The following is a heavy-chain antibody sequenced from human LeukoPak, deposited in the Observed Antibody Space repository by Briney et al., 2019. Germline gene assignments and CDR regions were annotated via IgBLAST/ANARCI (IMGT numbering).Heavy chain of an antibody. D-gene: IGHD6-13*01. V-gene: IGHV3-23*01. CDR3: AKCRVTGYSSSWYYFDY. Sequence: PGGSLRLSCAASGFTFSSYAMSWVRQAPGKGLEWVSAISGSGGSTYYADSVKGRFTISRDNSKNTLYLQMNSLRAEDTAVYYCAKCRVTGYSSSWYYFDYWGQGTLVTVFS. J-gene: IGHJ4*02. CDR1: GFTFSSYA. CDR2: ISGSGGST.